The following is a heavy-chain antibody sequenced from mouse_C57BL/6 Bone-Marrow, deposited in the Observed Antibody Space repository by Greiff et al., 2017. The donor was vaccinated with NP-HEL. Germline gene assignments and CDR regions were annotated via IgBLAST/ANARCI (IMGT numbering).Heavy chain of an antibody. Sequence: VQLQQPGAELVKPGASVKLSCKASGYTFTSYWMHWVKQRPGRGLEWIGRIDPNSGGTKYNEKFKSKATLTVDKPSSTAYMQLSSLTSEDSAVYYCARSPCITTVVAPYAMDYWGQGTSVTVSS. D-gene: IGHD1-1*01. CDR2: IDPNSGGT. J-gene: IGHJ4*01. CDR1: GYTFTSYW. CDR3: ARSPCITTVVAPYAMDY. V-gene: IGHV1-72*01.